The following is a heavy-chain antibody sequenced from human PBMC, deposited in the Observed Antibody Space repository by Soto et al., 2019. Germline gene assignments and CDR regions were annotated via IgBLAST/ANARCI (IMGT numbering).Heavy chain of an antibody. D-gene: IGHD4-4*01. CDR1: GFTFSSYG. J-gene: IGHJ6*02. CDR3: ARDSSTSSHYSNYYYYYGMDV. Sequence: EVQLVESGGGLVKPGGSLRLSCAASGFTFSSYGVNWVRQAPGKGLEWVSSISSSSSYIHYADSVKGRFTISRDDAKNSLYLQMNSLRAEDTAVYYCARDSSTSSHYSNYYYYYGMDVWGQGTTVTVSS. V-gene: IGHV3-21*01. CDR2: ISSSSSYI.